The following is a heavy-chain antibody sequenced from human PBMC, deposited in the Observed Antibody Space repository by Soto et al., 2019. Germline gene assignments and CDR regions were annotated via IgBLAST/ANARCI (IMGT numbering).Heavy chain of an antibody. CDR2: IYYTGHT. V-gene: IGHV4-31*03. CDR1: GGSINSVGYY. D-gene: IGHD1-1*01. J-gene: IGHJ3*02. Sequence: QVQLQESGPGLVKPSQTLSLTCSVSGGSINSVGYYWIWIRHHPGKGLEWIGYIYYTGHTFYNASLKSRVAMSLDTSKKQFSLKLSSVTAADTAVYYCARGSQLERDAIDIWGPGTMVTVSS. CDR3: ARGSQLERDAIDI.